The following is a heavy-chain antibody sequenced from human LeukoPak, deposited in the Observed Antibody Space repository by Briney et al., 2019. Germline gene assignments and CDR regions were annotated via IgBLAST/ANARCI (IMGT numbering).Heavy chain of an antibody. V-gene: IGHV1-8*03. Sequence: ASVKVSCKASSYTFTNYAFTWVRQAPGQGLEWMGWMNPNNGNTGYAQKFQGRVTITRNTSISTVYMELSSLRSEDTAVYYCARGKIYPGYSPTPHWLDPWGQGTLVTVSS. CDR3: ARGKIYPGYSPTPHWLDP. CDR1: SYTFTNYA. CDR2: MNPNNGNT. J-gene: IGHJ5*02. D-gene: IGHD3-22*01.